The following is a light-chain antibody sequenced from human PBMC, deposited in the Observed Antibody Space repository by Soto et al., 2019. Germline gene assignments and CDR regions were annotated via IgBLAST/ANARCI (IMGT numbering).Light chain of an antibody. CDR2: GAS. J-gene: IGKJ1*01. CDR1: QSVGTTY. Sequence: EIVLTQSPGTMSLSPGERATLSCRASQSVGTTYLAWYQQKPGLTPRLLIYGASKRATGIPDRFSGSGSGTDFTLTISRLEPEDFAMYYCHQYGTATWTFGQGTKVEI. CDR3: HQYGTATWT. V-gene: IGKV3-20*01.